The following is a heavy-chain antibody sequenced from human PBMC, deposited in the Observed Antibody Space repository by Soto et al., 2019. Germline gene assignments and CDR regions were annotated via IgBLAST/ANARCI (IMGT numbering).Heavy chain of an antibody. Sequence: EVHLVESGGGVVHPGGSLRLSCSASGFTFEDYAVHWVRQSLGKGPEWISLINADGSDTYYADSVKCRFTISRDNRKDSFYLQMNSLRLEDTAIYYCAKARFYFDSSPFDSWGQGTLVTVTS. D-gene: IGHD3-22*01. V-gene: IGHV3-43*02. CDR2: INADGSDT. J-gene: IGHJ4*02. CDR3: AKARFYFDSSPFDS. CDR1: GFTFEDYA.